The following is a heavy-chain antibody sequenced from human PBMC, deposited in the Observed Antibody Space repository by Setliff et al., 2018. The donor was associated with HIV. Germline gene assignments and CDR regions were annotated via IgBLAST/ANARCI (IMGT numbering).Heavy chain of an antibody. CDR1: GGSISSYY. J-gene: IGHJ4*02. CDR2: IYYSGST. CDR3: ARVVPLRDSSGSIDY. Sequence: SETLSLTCTVSGGSISSYYRSWIRQPPGKGLEWIGYIYYSGSTNYNPSLKSRVTISVDTSKNQFSLKLSSVTAADTAVYYCARVVPLRDSSGSIDYWGQGTLVTVSS. D-gene: IGHD6-19*01. V-gene: IGHV4-59*01.